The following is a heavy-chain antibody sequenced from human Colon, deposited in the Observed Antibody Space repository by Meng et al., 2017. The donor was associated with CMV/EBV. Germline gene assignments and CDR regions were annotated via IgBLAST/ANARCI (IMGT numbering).Heavy chain of an antibody. CDR1: GFTFGSYA. CDR2: IRGNGGVT. V-gene: IGHV3-23*01. J-gene: IGHJ4*02. CDR3: ARTPDLGYCSHTSCSRIDY. D-gene: IGHD2-2*03. Sequence: GESLKISCAASGFTFGSYAMSWVRQAPGRGLEWVSTIRGNGGVTCYADSVKGRVIVSRVNSENTLYLQMNSLRAEDTAVYFCARTPDLGYCSHTSCSRIDYWGQGTLVTVSS.